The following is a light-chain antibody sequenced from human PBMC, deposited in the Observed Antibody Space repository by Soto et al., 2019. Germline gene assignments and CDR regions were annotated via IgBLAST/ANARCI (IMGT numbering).Light chain of an antibody. CDR1: QTISSW. V-gene: IGKV1-5*03. CDR3: QHYNSYSEA. J-gene: IGKJ1*01. Sequence: QMTQSPSTLSGTVGDRVTITCRASQTISSWLAWYQQKPGKAPKLLIYKASTLKSGVPSRFSGSGSGTEFTLTISSLQPDDFATYYCQHYNSYSEAFGQGTKVAI. CDR2: KAS.